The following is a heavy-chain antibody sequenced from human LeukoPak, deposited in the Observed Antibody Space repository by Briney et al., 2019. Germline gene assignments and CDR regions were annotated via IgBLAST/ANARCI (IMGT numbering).Heavy chain of an antibody. V-gene: IGHV4-59*12. CDR2: IYYSGST. D-gene: IGHD2-2*01. CDR3: AREWDHIVVVPAAIPYWYFDL. Sequence: SETLSLTCTVSGGSISSYYWSWIRQPPGKGLEWIGYIYYSGSTNYNPSLKSRVTISVDTSKNQFSLKLSSVTAADTAVYYCAREWDHIVVVPAAIPYWYFDLWGRGTLVTVSS. J-gene: IGHJ2*01. CDR1: GGSISSYY.